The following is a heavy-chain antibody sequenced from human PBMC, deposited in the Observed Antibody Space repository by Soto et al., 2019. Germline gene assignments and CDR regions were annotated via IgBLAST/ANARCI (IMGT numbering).Heavy chain of an antibody. CDR1: GYTFTSYG. Sequence: QVQLVQSGAEVEKPGASVKVSCKASGYTFTSYGISWVRQAPGQGLEWMGCISVYNGNRNYAQKLQGRVTMTTDTPTSTAYRELRSLRSDDTAVYYCARDPGEGIAAAGTPDFDYWGQGTLVTVSS. CDR2: ISVYNGNR. CDR3: ARDPGEGIAAAGTPDFDY. V-gene: IGHV1-18*01. D-gene: IGHD6-13*01. J-gene: IGHJ4*02.